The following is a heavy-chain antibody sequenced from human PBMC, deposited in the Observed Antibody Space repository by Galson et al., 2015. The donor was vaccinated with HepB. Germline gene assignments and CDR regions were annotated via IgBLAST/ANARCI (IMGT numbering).Heavy chain of an antibody. V-gene: IGHV1-2*06. CDR3: ARSPYDSSGYRDFFDI. D-gene: IGHD3-22*01. Sequence: SVKVSCKAFGYAFTGYYTHWVRQAPGQGLEWMGRINPTSGGTHYAENFQGRFTMTRDTSISTAYMELTTLRYDDTAVYYCARSPYDSSGYRDFFDIWGQGTMVTVSS. J-gene: IGHJ3*02. CDR2: INPTSGGT. CDR1: GYAFTGYY.